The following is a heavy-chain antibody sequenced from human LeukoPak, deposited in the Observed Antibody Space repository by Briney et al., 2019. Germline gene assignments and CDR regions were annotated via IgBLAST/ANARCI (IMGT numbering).Heavy chain of an antibody. Sequence: GGSLRLSCAASGFTFSSYAMSWVRQAPGKGLEWVSAISGSGGSTYYADSVKGRFTISRDNSKNTLYLQMNSLRAEDTAVYYCAKVGGGYYDFWSGYGPGDYWGQGTLVTVSS. J-gene: IGHJ4*02. D-gene: IGHD3-3*01. CDR2: ISGSGGST. CDR1: GFTFSSYA. V-gene: IGHV3-23*01. CDR3: AKVGGGYYDFWSGYGPGDY.